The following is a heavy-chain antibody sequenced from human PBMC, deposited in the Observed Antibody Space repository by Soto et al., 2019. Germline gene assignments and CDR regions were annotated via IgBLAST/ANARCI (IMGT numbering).Heavy chain of an antibody. CDR3: ARDNRRGFWSCRAVVSGYYMDV. J-gene: IGHJ6*03. CDR2: IYYSGST. D-gene: IGHD3-3*01. Sequence: PSETLSLTCTVSGGSISSYYWSWIRQPPGKGLEWIGYIYYSGSTNYNPSLKSRVTISVDTSKNQFSLKLSSVTAADTAVYYCARDNRRGFWSCRAVVSGYYMDVWGKGTTVTVSS. CDR1: GGSISSYY. V-gene: IGHV4-59*01.